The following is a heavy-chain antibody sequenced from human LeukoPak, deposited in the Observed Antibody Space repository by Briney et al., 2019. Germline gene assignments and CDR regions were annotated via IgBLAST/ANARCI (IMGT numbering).Heavy chain of an antibody. D-gene: IGHD1-26*01. CDR2: IPYDGNNK. CDR1: RFTFSSYG. Sequence: PGGSLRLSCAASRFTFSSYGMHWVRQAPGKGLEWVAFIPYDGNNKYYADSVKGRFTISRDNSKNTLYLQMNSLRAEDTAVNYCVKDGDDSGSYLVYWGQGTLVTVSS. CDR3: VKDGDDSGSYLVY. J-gene: IGHJ4*02. V-gene: IGHV3-30*02.